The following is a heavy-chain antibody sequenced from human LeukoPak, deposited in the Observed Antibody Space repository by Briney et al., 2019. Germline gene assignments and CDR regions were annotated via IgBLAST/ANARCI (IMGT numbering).Heavy chain of an antibody. V-gene: IGHV3-53*01. D-gene: IGHD3-9*01. Sequence: PGGSLRLSCAASGFTFSSYAMSWVRQAPGKGLEWVSVIYSGGSTYYADSVKGRFTISRDNSKNTLYLQMNSLRAEDTAVYYCARDGRGLTGYNWFDPWGQGTLVTVSS. J-gene: IGHJ5*02. CDR3: ARDGRGLTGYNWFDP. CDR1: GFTFSSYA. CDR2: IYSGGST.